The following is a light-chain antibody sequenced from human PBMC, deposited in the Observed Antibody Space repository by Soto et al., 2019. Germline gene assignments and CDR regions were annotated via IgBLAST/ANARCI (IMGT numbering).Light chain of an antibody. Sequence: QSVLTRAPSGSGAPRRGGRIFCSGSSSNIGSNYVYWYQQLPGTAPKLLIYRNNQRPSGVPDRFSGSKSGNTASLTISGLQAEDEADYYCCSYAGTPYVFGTGTKVTVL. V-gene: IGLV1-47*01. CDR1: SSNIGSNY. CDR2: RNN. J-gene: IGLJ1*01. CDR3: CSYAGTPYV.